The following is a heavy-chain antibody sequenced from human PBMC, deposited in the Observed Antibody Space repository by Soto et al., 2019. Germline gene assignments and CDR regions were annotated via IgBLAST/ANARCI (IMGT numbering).Heavy chain of an antibody. CDR1: GFTFSSYA. J-gene: IGHJ6*02. V-gene: IGHV3-30-3*01. CDR2: ISYDGSNK. D-gene: IGHD3-10*01. CDR3: ARAYGSGSSYYYYGMDV. Sequence: GGSLRPSCAASGFTFSSYAMHWVRQAPGKGLEWVAVISYDGSNKYYADSVKGRFTISRDNSKNTLYLQMNSLRAEDTAVYYCARAYGSGSSYYYYGMDVWGQGTKVTVS.